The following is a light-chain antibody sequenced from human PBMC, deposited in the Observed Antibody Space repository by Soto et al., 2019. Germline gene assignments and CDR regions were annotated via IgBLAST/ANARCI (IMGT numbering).Light chain of an antibody. V-gene: IGLV2-14*01. CDR3: SSQTTFGSWV. Sequence: QSALTQPASVSGPPGQSITIYCTGTTNDINYNSVSWYQQRPGNAPKVVIYEVSGRPSGISSRFSGYKSGTTATLSISGLQSEDEGIYFCSSQTTFGSWVFGGGTKVTVL. CDR1: TNDINYNS. CDR2: EVS. J-gene: IGLJ3*02.